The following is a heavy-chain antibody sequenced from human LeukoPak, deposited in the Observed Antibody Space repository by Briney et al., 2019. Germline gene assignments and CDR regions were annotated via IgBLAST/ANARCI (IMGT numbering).Heavy chain of an antibody. D-gene: IGHD3-22*01. CDR1: GGSISSGGSIGSFY. V-gene: IGHV4-61*02. CDR2: IDAAGRT. J-gene: IGHJ4*02. CDR3: ARGRRMTYYYDSSGYYFDY. Sequence: QASETLSLTCTVSGGSISSGGSIGSFYWTWIRQPAGKGLEWIGRIDAAGRTNYNPSLRGPVTISVDTSKNQFSLKLSSVTATGTAVYYCARGRRMTYYYDSSGYYFDYWGQGTLVTVSS.